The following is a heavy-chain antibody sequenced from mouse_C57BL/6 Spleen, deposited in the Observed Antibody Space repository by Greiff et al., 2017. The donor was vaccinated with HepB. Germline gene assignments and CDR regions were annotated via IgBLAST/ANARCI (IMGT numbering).Heavy chain of an antibody. CDR2: IDPSDSYT. Sequence: QVQLQQPGAELVMPGASVKLSCKASGYTFTSYWMHWVKQRPGQGLEWIGEIDPSDSYTNYNQKFKGKSTLTVDKSSSTAYMQLSSLTSEDSAVYYCARSYYGSRDYFDYWGQGTTLTVSS. V-gene: IGHV1-69*01. CDR3: ARSYYGSRDYFDY. J-gene: IGHJ2*01. D-gene: IGHD1-1*01. CDR1: GYTFTSYW.